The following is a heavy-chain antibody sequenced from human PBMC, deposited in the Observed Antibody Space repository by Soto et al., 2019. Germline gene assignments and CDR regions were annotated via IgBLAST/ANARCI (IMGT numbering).Heavy chain of an antibody. Sequence: GGSLRLSCAASGFTFSSYAMSWVRQAPGKGLEWVSAISGSGGSTYYADSVKGRFTISRDNSKNTLYLQMNSLRAEDTAIYYCAKDGVYCSGGSSSYLNYMDVWGKGTTVTVSS. D-gene: IGHD2-15*01. CDR3: AKDGVYCSGGSSSYLNYMDV. J-gene: IGHJ6*03. V-gene: IGHV3-23*01. CDR2: ISGSGGST. CDR1: GFTFSSYA.